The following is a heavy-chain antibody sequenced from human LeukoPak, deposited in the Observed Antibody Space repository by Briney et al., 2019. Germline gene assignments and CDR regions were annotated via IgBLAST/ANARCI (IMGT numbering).Heavy chain of an antibody. J-gene: IGHJ4*02. Sequence: SETLSLTCTVSGGSISSYYWSWIRQPPGKGLEWIGYIYYSGSTNYNPSLKSRVTISVDTSKNQFSLKLSSVTAADTAVYYCAGHKRWLQSRASFDYWGQGTLVTVSS. V-gene: IGHV4-59*08. CDR2: IYYSGST. D-gene: IGHD5-24*01. CDR3: AGHKRWLQSRASFDY. CDR1: GGSISSYY.